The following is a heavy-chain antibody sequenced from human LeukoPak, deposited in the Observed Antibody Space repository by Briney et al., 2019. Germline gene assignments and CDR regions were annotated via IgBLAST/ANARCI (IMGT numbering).Heavy chain of an antibody. V-gene: IGHV1-3*01. CDR1: GYTFTSYA. Sequence: GASVKVSCKASGYTFTSYAMHWVRQAPGQRLEWMGWINAGNGNTKYSQKFQGRVTITRDTSASTAYMELSSLRSEDTAVYYCARDVPPVYYYGSGSYALLYWGQGTLVTVSS. J-gene: IGHJ4*02. CDR3: ARDVPPVYYYGSGSYALLY. CDR2: INAGNGNT. D-gene: IGHD3-10*01.